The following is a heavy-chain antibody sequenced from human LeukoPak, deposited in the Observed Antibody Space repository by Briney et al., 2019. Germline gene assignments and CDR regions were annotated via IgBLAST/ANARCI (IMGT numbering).Heavy chain of an antibody. V-gene: IGHV4-59*01. D-gene: IGHD1-26*01. J-gene: IGHJ2*01. Sequence: SETLSLTCTVSGGSISSFYWSWIRQPPGKGLEWIGYIYYSGSTNYNPSLKSRVTISVDTSKNQFSLKLSSVTAADTAMYYCASSSGSYYAWYFDLWGRGTQVTVSS. CDR3: ASSSGSYYAWYFDL. CDR2: IYYSGST. CDR1: GGSISSFY.